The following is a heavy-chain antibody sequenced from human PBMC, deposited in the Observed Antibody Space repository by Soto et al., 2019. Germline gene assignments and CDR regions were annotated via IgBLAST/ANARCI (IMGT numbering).Heavy chain of an antibody. CDR1: GYTFTRYS. J-gene: IGHJ5*02. D-gene: IGHD6-19*01. V-gene: IGHV1-18*04. CDR2: ISNYNGDT. Sequence: QVQLVQSGAEVKKPGASVQVSCKASGYTFTRYSINWVRQAPGQGLEWVGWISNYNGDTKYAQKFQGRVTLTTDTSTTTTYMDLRSLTSDDTAVYFCARGDSTGSPTGWFDPWGHGTLVTVSS. CDR3: ARGDSTGSPTGWFDP.